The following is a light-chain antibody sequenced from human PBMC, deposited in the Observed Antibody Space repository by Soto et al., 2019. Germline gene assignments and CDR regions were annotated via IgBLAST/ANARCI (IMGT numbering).Light chain of an antibody. CDR3: QQYNSYTWT. Sequence: DVQITQSPSTLYASVGDRVTITCRASQSISSWLAWYQQKPGKAPKLLIYKASTLASGVPSNFSGSGYGTEFTLTISSLQPEDFATYYCQQYNSYTWTFGQGTKVDIK. CDR1: QSISSW. V-gene: IGKV1-5*03. CDR2: KAS. J-gene: IGKJ1*01.